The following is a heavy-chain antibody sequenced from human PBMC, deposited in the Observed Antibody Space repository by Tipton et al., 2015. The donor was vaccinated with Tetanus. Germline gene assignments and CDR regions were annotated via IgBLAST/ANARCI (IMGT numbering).Heavy chain of an antibody. D-gene: IGHD1-26*01. CDR3: ARDQARGARGWNYFDY. V-gene: IGHV4-31*03. J-gene: IGHJ4*02. Sequence: LRLSCTVSGGSTSSGGYYWSWIRQRPGKGLEWIGDIYSSGSTYSNPSLKGRVTISIDTSKNQFSLRLNSVTAADTAVYYCARDQARGARGWNYFDYWGLGTLVTVSS. CDR2: IYSSGST. CDR1: GGSTSSGGYY.